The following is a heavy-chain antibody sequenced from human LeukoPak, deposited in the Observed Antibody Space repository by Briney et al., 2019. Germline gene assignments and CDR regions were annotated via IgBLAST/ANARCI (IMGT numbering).Heavy chain of an antibody. CDR3: AKAVGGYCSSTDCRAYDN. J-gene: IGHJ4*02. Sequence: GGSLRLSCAASGFIFSSYAMNWGRQAPGKGLEWVSAISGSGDGTYYADSVKGRFTVSRDNSKNTLYLQMNNLRAEDSAVYYCAKAVGGYCSSTDCRAYDNWGQGTLVTVSS. CDR2: ISGSGDGT. D-gene: IGHD2-2*01. V-gene: IGHV3-23*01. CDR1: GFIFSSYA.